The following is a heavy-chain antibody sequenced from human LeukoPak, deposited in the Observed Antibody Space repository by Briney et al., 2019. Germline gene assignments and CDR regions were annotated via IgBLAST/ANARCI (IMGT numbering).Heavy chain of an antibody. CDR1: GYTFTSYY. V-gene: IGHV1-46*01. CDR2: INPSGGST. J-gene: IGHJ4*02. Sequence: GESLKISCKGSGYTFTSYYMHWVRQAPGQGLEWMGIINPSGGSTSYAQKFQGRVTMTRDTSTSTVYMELSSLRSEDTAVYYCARGLAGYSSSWYTGTFDYWGQGTLVTVSS. CDR3: ARGLAGYSSSWYTGTFDY. D-gene: IGHD6-13*01.